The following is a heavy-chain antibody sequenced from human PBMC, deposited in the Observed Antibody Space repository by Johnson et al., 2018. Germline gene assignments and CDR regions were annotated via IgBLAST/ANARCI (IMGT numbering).Heavy chain of an antibody. CDR1: GFTFSSYA. CDR3: ARDRDYYMDV. CDR2: ISYDGSNK. Sequence: QVQLVESGGGVVQPGRSLRLSCAASGFTFSSYAMHWVRQAPGKGLEWVAVISYDGSNKYYADSVKGRFTISRDNSKNTLYLQMNSLRAEDTAGYYCARDRDYYMDVRGKGTTVTVSS. J-gene: IGHJ6*03. V-gene: IGHV3-30-3*01.